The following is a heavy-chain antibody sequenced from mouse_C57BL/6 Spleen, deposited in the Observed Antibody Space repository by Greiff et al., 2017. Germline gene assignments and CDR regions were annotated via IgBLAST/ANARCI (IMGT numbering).Heavy chain of an antibody. V-gene: IGHV1-82*01. Sequence: QVQLKQSGPELVKPGASVKISCKASGYAFSSSWMNWVKQRPGKGLEWIGRLYPGDGDTNYNGKFKGKATLTADKSSSTAYMQLSSLTSEDSAVYFCAREGGFAYWGQGTLVTVSA. CDR2: LYPGDGDT. CDR3: AREGGFAY. J-gene: IGHJ3*01. CDR1: GYAFSSSW.